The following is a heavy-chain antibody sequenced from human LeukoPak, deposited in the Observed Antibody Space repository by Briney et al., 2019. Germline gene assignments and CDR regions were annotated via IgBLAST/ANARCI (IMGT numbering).Heavy chain of an antibody. V-gene: IGHV4-38-2*01. CDR3: ARWDSGEWFHDAFDI. CDR2: IYHSGST. Sequence: SETLSLTCGVSGYSISSGYYWGWIRQPPGKGLEWIGSIYHSGSTYYNPSLKSRVTISVDTSKNQFSLKLRSVTDAYTALYYCARWDSGEWFHDAFDIWGQGTRVTISS. CDR1: GYSISSGYY. D-gene: IGHD3-3*01. J-gene: IGHJ3*02.